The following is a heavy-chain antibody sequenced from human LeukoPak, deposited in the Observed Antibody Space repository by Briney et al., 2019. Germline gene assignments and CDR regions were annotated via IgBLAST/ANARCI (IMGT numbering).Heavy chain of an antibody. V-gene: IGHV3-7*03. CDR3: ALTQEGGYSYGLGYYYGSSGAFDY. D-gene: IGHD3-22*01. CDR2: IKQDGSEK. J-gene: IGHJ4*02. Sequence: GGSLRLSCAASGFTFSSYWMSWVRQAPGKGLEWVANIKQDGSEKYYVDSVKGRFTISRDNAKDSLYLQMNSLRAEDTAVYYCALTQEGGYSYGLGYYYGSSGAFDYWGQGTLVTVSS. CDR1: GFTFSSYW.